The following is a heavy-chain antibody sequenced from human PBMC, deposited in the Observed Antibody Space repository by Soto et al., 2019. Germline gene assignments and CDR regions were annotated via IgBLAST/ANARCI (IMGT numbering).Heavy chain of an antibody. J-gene: IGHJ6*02. D-gene: IGHD3-22*01. CDR2: IIPIFGTA. Sequence: QVQLVQSGAEVKKPGSSVKVSCKASRGTFSSYAISWVRQAPGQGLEWMGGIIPIFGTANYAQKFQGRVTITADESTSTAYMELSSLRSEDTAVYYCARDPVATDSSGYYYYYYGMDVWGQGTTVTVSS. CDR3: ARDPVATDSSGYYYYYYGMDV. V-gene: IGHV1-69*01. CDR1: RGTFSSYA.